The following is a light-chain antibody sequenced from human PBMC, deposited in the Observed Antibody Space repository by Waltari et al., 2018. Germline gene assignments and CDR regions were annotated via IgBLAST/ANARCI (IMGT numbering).Light chain of an antibody. V-gene: IGKV4-1*01. CDR2: WAS. CDR1: QSILYNSNDKNY. CDR3: QQYYSRRT. J-gene: IGKJ1*01. Sequence: IVMTQSPDSLAVSLVERATINCKSSQSILYNSNDKNYLAWYQQKPGQPPKLLIYWASTRESGVPDRFSGNGSGTDFTLTISSLQAEDVAVYYCQQYYSRRTFGQGTKVEI.